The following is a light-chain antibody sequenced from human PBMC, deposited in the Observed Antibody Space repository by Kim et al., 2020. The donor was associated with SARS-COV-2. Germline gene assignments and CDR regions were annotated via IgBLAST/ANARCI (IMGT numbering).Light chain of an antibody. CDR3: QVWDSSSEFHVV. CDR1: NIGSKS. CDR2: YDS. V-gene: IGLV3-21*04. Sequence: SYELTQPPSVSVAPGKTARITCGGNNIGSKSVHWYQQKPGQAPVLVIYYDSDRPSGIPERFSGSNSGNTATLTISRVEAGDEADYYCQVWDSSSEFHVV. J-gene: IGLJ2*01.